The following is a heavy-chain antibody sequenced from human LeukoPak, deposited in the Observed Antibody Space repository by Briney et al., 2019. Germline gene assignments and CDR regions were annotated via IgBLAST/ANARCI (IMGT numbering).Heavy chain of an antibody. CDR3: AKDYAGNIDY. V-gene: IGHV3-30*18. Sequence: GGSLRLSCAASGFTFSSYGMHWVRQAPGKGLEWVAVISYDGSNKYYADSVKGRFTISRDNSKNTLYLQMNSLRAEDTAVYYCAKDYAGNIDYWGQGTLVTVSS. D-gene: IGHD2-2*01. CDR2: ISYDGSNK. J-gene: IGHJ4*02. CDR1: GFTFSSYG.